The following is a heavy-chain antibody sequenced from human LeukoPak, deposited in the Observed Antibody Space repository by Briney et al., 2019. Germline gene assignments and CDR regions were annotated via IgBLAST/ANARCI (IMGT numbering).Heavy chain of an antibody. D-gene: IGHD3-22*01. J-gene: IGHJ4*02. CDR2: ISYDGSNK. V-gene: IGHV3-30-3*01. CDR3: ARAMSTDLDY. CDR1: GFTFSSYA. Sequence: GRSLRLSCAASGFTFSSYAMHWVRQAPGKGLEWVAVISYDGSNKYYADSVKGRFTISRDNSKNTLYLQMNSLRAEDTAVYYCARAMSTDLDYWGQGTLVTVSS.